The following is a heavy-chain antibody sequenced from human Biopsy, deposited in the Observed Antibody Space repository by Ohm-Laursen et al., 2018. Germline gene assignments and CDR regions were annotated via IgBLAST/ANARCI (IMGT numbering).Heavy chain of an antibody. CDR3: ALLGSLQLKNWFDP. Sequence: THTLPHLCSLSGLSHSSSGVVVGWIRQPPGKALEWLALIFWDDDKRYSPSLKSRLTITKETSKKQVVLTMTNMDPVDTSTYYCALLGSLQLKNWFDPWGQGTLVPVSS. D-gene: IGHD3-10*01. CDR2: IFWDDDK. J-gene: IGHJ5*02. V-gene: IGHV2-5*02. CDR1: GLSHSSSGVV.